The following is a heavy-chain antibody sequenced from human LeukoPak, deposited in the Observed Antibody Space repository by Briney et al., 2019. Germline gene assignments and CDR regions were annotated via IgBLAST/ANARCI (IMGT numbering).Heavy chain of an antibody. D-gene: IGHD5-12*01. V-gene: IGHV3-30-3*01. CDR3: AKEIFSGLLYIDY. J-gene: IGHJ4*02. CDR1: GFTFSNYA. CDR2: ISNDGSNK. Sequence: TGGSLRLSCAASGFTFSNYAMHWVRQAPGKGLEWVAVISNDGSNKYYADSVKGRFTISRDNSKNTVYLQMNSLRPEDMAVYYCAKEIFSGLLYIDYWGQGTLVTVSS.